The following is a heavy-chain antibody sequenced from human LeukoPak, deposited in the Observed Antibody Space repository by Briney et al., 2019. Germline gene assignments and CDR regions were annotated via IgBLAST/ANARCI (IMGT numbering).Heavy chain of an antibody. V-gene: IGHV3-23*01. Sequence: GGSLRLSCAASGFTFSAYGMHWVRQAPGKGLEWVSAISGSGGSTYYADSVKGRFTISRDNSKNTLYLQMNSLRAEDTAVYYCAKDRFGELLYDYWGQGTLVTVSS. CDR1: GFTFSAYG. CDR3: AKDRFGELLYDY. D-gene: IGHD3-10*01. CDR2: ISGSGGST. J-gene: IGHJ4*02.